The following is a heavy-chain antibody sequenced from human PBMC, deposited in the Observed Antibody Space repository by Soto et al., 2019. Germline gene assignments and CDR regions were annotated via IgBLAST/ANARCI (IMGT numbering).Heavy chain of an antibody. CDR3: VLTPADAFDI. CDR2: INHSGST. Sequence: PSETLSLTCAVYGGSFSGYYWSWIRQPPGKGLEWIGEINHSGSTNYNPSLKSRVTISVDTSKNQFSLKLSSVTAADTAVYYCVLTPADAFDIWGQGAMVTVSS. CDR1: GGSFSGYY. J-gene: IGHJ3*02. D-gene: IGHD3-9*01. V-gene: IGHV4-34*01.